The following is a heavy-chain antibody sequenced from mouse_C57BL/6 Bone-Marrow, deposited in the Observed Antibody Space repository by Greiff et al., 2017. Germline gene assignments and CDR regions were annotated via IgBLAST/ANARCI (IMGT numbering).Heavy chain of an antibody. V-gene: IGHV1-81*01. D-gene: IGHD1-1*01. Sequence: QVQLQQSGAELARPGASVKLSCKASGYTFTSSGISWVKQRTGQGLEWIGEIYPRSGNTYYNEKFKGKATLTADKSSSTAYMELRSLISEDSTVYFCARRAFITTVVAPFYAIDYWGQGTSVTVSS. CDR1: GYTFTSSG. CDR3: ARRAFITTVVAPFYAIDY. CDR2: IYPRSGNT. J-gene: IGHJ4*01.